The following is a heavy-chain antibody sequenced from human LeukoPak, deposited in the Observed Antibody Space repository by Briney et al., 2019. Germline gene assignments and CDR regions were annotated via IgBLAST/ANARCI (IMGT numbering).Heavy chain of an antibody. V-gene: IGHV4-34*01. CDR2: INHSGST. Sequence: SETLSLTCAVYGGSFSGYYWSWIRQPPGKGLEWIGEINHSGSTNYNPSLKSRVTISVDTSKNQFSLKLSSVTAADTAVYYCAGHRPYYYDSSGYYAAHNWFDPWGQGTLVTVSS. CDR3: AGHRPYYYDSSGYYAAHNWFDP. J-gene: IGHJ5*02. CDR1: GGSFSGYY. D-gene: IGHD3-22*01.